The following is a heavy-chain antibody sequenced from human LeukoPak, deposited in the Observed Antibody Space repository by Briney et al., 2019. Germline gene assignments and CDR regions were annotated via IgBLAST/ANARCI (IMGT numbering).Heavy chain of an antibody. CDR2: IYYSGST. Sequence: PSETLSLTCTVSGGSISSYYWSWIRQPPGKGLEWIGYIYYSGSTNYNPSLKSRVTISVDTSKNQFSLKLSSVTAADTAVYYCARVAGDYDILTGYYIWWFDPWGQGTLVTVSS. CDR3: ARVAGDYDILTGYYIWWFDP. CDR1: GGSISSYY. J-gene: IGHJ5*02. V-gene: IGHV4-59*01. D-gene: IGHD3-9*01.